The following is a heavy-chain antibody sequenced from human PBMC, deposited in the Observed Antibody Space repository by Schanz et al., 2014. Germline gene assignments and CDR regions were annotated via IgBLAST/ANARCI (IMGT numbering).Heavy chain of an antibody. J-gene: IGHJ4*02. CDR2: INSDGTKR. V-gene: IGHV3-33*08. CDR1: GFTLSSYG. CDR3: ARGGPAYYFDD. Sequence: QVRLVASGGGVVQPGRSLRLSCAASGFTLSSYGMHWVRQAPGKGLEWVAFINSDGTKRFYADSVKSRFTISRDNSRNTLYLQMNSLRAEDTAVYYCARGGPAYYFDDWGQGTLVTVSS.